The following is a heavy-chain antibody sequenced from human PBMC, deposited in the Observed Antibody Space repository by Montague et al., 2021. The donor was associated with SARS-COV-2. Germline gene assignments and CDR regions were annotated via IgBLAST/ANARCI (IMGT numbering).Heavy chain of an antibody. CDR2: IYHSGST. V-gene: IGHV4-34*01. D-gene: IGHD3-3*01. CDR3: ARGGGYLTIFGGLIRGSSDFDS. J-gene: IGHJ4*02. Sequence: SETLSLTCAVYGGSFSGYYWSWIRQPPGKGLEWIGEIYHSGSTNYNPSLKSRVTISVDTSKNKFSLKLSSVTAADTAVYYCARGGGYLTIFGGLIRGSSDFDSWGQGTLVTVSS. CDR1: GGSFSGYY.